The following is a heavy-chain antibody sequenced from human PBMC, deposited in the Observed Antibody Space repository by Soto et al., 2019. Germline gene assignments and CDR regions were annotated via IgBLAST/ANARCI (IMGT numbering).Heavy chain of an antibody. CDR2: MYTSGST. CDR3: ARMYNSGFYRPEGDYYFYGMDV. D-gene: IGHD5-12*01. Sequence: TSETLSLTCSVSGVSIRDYYWSWIRQPAGKGLEWIGRMYTSGSTKYNPSLKSRVSMSADTSVNQFSLTLRSVTAADTAIYYCARMYNSGFYRPEGDYYFYGMDVWGQGTTVTVSS. CDR1: GVSIRDYY. V-gene: IGHV4-4*07. J-gene: IGHJ6*02.